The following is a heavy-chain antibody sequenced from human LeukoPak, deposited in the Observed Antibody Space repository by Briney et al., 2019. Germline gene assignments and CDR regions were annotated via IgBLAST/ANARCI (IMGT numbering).Heavy chain of an antibody. CDR1: GYTFTSYY. Sequence: ASVKVSCKASGYTFTSYYMHWVRQAPGQGLEWMGIINPSGGSTSYAQKFQGRVTMTRDTSTSTVYMELSSLRSEDTAVYYCAMYNWNYAPRLPWGQGTLVTVSS. D-gene: IGHD1-7*01. J-gene: IGHJ5*02. V-gene: IGHV1-46*01. CDR3: AMYNWNYAPRLP. CDR2: INPSGGST.